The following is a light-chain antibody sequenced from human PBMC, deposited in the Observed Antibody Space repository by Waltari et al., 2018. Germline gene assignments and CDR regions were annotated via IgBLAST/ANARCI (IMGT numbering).Light chain of an antibody. V-gene: IGLV3-1*01. CDR1: NLGAEF. CDR2: QDF. Sequence: YDLTQPPSVSVSPGQTATITCYGDNLGAEFVSWYQQRPGQSPFLVIYQDFKRPSGIPERFSGSNSGNTATLTISGAQAMDEADFYCQSWVGKVVFGGGTKLTV. CDR3: QSWVGKVV. J-gene: IGLJ2*01.